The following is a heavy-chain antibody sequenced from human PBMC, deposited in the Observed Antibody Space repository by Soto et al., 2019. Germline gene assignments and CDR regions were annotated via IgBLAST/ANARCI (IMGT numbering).Heavy chain of an antibody. D-gene: IGHD2-2*02. J-gene: IGHJ4*02. V-gene: IGHV1-46*01. CDR1: GYSFTFYY. CDR2: INPDGGAT. CDR3: ARGRRHTF. Sequence: QVQLLQSGAEVKKPGASVIISCKASGYSFTFYYIYWVRQAPGQGLEWIGKINPDGGATTYAQTFQGRVAITSDASTGTVYLELSSIPSDDTAVYFCARGRRHTFWGQGTLVSVSS.